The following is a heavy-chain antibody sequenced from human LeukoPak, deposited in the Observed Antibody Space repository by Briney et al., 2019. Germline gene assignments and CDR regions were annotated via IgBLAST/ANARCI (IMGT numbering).Heavy chain of an antibody. V-gene: IGHV4-59*01. CDR3: ARASANSYGY. Sequence: PSETLSLTCSVSGGSISSDFWSWIRQPPGKGLEWLGFIYYSGSTNYNPSLKSRVTISIDTSKNHFSLNLSSVTAADTAMYYCARASANSYGYWGQGTLVTVSS. J-gene: IGHJ4*02. CDR2: IYYSGST. D-gene: IGHD5-18*01. CDR1: GGSISSDF.